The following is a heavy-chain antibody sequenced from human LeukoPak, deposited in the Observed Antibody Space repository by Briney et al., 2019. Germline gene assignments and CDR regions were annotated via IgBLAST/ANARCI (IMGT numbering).Heavy chain of an antibody. CDR3: ARAISIFGVVITFGYFDY. V-gene: IGHV1-18*01. CDR2: ISYYNGNT. D-gene: IGHD3-3*01. Sequence: ASVKVSCKASGYTFTSYGISWVRQAPGQGLEWMGLISYYNGNTNYAHKLKGRVTMTTDTSTNTAYMELKSLSSDDRAVYYCARAISIFGVVITFGYFDYWGQGTLVTVSS. J-gene: IGHJ4*02. CDR1: GYTFTSYG.